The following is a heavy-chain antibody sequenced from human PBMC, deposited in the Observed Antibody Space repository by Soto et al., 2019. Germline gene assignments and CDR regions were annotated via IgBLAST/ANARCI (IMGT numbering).Heavy chain of an antibody. V-gene: IGHV4-61*01. D-gene: IGHD6-19*01. J-gene: IGHJ4*02. CDR2: IYYSGST. CDR1: GGSVSSGSYY. CDR3: ARVDADSSGWPRFDY. Sequence: SETLSLTCTVSGGSVSSGSYYWSWIRQPPGKGLEWIGYIYYSGSTNYNPSLKSRVTISVDTSKNQFSLKLSSVTAADTAVYYCARVDADSSGWPRFDYWGQGTLVTVSS.